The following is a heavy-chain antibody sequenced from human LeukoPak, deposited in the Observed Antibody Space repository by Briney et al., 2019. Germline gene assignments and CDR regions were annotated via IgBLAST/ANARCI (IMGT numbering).Heavy chain of an antibody. CDR2: AKNKVNSYTT. CDR3: ARDSRGDYVSDY. V-gene: IGHV3-72*01. CDR1: GFIFSDHY. Sequence: PGGSLRLSCAASGFIFSDHYMDWVRQAPGKGLEWIGRAKNKVNSYTTLYAASVEGRFTISRDDSKNSLYLQMNSLRTEDTAVYYCARDSRGDYVSDYWGQGTLVTVSS. D-gene: IGHD4-17*01. J-gene: IGHJ4*02.